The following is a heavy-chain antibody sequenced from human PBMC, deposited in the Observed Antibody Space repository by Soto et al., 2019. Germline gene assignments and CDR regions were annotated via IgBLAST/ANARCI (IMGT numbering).Heavy chain of an antibody. CDR1: GGSISSGGYS. D-gene: IGHD4-4*01. CDR3: AREPYSTLSYYYYGMDV. Sequence: PSETLSLTCAVSGGSISSGGYSWSWIRQPPGKGLEWIGYIYHSVSTYYNPSLKSRVTISIDRSKNQFSLKLSSVTAADTAVYYCAREPYSTLSYYYYGMDVWGQGTTVTVSS. V-gene: IGHV4-30-2*01. CDR2: IYHSVST. J-gene: IGHJ6*02.